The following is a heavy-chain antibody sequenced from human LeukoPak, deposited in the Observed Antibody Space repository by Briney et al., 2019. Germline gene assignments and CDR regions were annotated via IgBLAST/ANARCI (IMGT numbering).Heavy chain of an antibody. CDR3: ARVRYSYGPYFDY. CDR2: IYYSGST. Sequence: PSETLSLTCTVSGGSISSSSYYWGWIRQPPGKGLEWIGYIYYSGSTYYNPSLKSRVTISVDTSKNQFSLKLSSVTAADTAVYYCARVRYSYGPYFDYWGQGTLVTVSS. CDR1: GGSISSSSYY. D-gene: IGHD5-18*01. J-gene: IGHJ4*02. V-gene: IGHV4-31*03.